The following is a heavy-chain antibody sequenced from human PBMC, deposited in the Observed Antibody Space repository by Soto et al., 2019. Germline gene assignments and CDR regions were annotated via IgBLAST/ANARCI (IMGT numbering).Heavy chain of an antibody. J-gene: IGHJ6*02. V-gene: IGHV4-39*01. Sequence: SETLTLTCTVSGGSISGAVYYWSWIRQHPGKGLEWIGSIYYSGSTYYNPSLKSRVTISVDTSRNQFSLKLSSVTAADTAAYYCARLVRAYQNYYYYYGMDVWGQGTTVTVSS. CDR1: GGSISGAVYY. D-gene: IGHD2-2*01. CDR2: IYYSGST. CDR3: ARLVRAYQNYYYYYGMDV.